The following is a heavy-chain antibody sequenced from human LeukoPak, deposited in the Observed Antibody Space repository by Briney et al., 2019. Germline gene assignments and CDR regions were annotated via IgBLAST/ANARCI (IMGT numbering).Heavy chain of an antibody. Sequence: PGGSLRLSCAASGFTFSSYSMSWVRQAPGKGLEWVSSISSSSYIYYADSVKGRFTISRDNAKNSLYLQMNSLRAEDTAVYYCARDGGSSWYYFDYWGQGTLVTVSS. D-gene: IGHD6-13*01. J-gene: IGHJ4*02. CDR1: GFTFSSYS. V-gene: IGHV3-21*01. CDR3: ARDGGSSWYYFDY. CDR2: ISSSSYI.